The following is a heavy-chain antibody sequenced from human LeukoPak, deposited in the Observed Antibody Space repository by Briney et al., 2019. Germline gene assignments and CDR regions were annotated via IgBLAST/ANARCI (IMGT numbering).Heavy chain of an antibody. J-gene: IGHJ4*02. V-gene: IGHV1-2*02. CDR3: ASEAFCAGGSCNVQRVAS. D-gene: IGHD2-8*02. CDR2: IDTNTGAT. Sequence: ASVKVSCKSSGYTFTAYYIHWVRQAPGQGLEWMGWIDTNTGATKYAQKFQGRVTITRDTSTGTAYMELSSLISGDTALYYCASEAFCAGGSCNVQRVASWGPGTLVTVSS. CDR1: GYTFTAYY.